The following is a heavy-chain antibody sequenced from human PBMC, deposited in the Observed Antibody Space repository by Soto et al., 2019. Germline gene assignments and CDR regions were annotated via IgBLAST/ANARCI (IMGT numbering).Heavy chain of an antibody. J-gene: IGHJ4*02. V-gene: IGHV3-30-3*01. D-gene: IGHD2-21*01. CDR3: ARDYLQENPRGLVG. Sequence: QVQLVESGGGVVKPGGSLRLSCAASGFTFNIYAMHWVRQAPGKGLEWVAVISYDGSNKYYGDSVKGRFTISRDNSKNTLYLQMNSLTAEDTAVYYCARDYLQENPRGLVGWGQGTLVTVSS. CDR2: ISYDGSNK. CDR1: GFTFNIYA.